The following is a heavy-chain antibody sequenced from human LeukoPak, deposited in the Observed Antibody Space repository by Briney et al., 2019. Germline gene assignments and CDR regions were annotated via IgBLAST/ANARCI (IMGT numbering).Heavy chain of an antibody. J-gene: IGHJ4*02. V-gene: IGHV3-21*04. CDR2: ISSSSSYI. Sequence: PGGSLRLSCAASGFTFSSYTMNWVRQAPGKGLEWVSAISSSSSYIYYADSVKGRFTISTDNSKNTLYLQMNSLRAEDTAVYYCARGLHSSSWSFYFDYWGQGTLVTVSS. CDR3: ARGLHSSSWSFYFDY. CDR1: GFTFSSYT. D-gene: IGHD6-13*01.